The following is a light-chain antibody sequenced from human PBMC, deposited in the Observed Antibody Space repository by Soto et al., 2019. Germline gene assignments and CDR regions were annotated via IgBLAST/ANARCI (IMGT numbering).Light chain of an antibody. CDR2: DVS. J-gene: IGLJ1*01. Sequence: QSALTQPASVSGSPGQSITISCTGTSSDVGGNKYVSWYQHYPGKAPKLMICDVSNRPSGVSNRFSGSKSGNTASLTISGLQAEDEADYYCSEFTGTTYVFGSGTQLTVL. CDR3: SEFTGTTYV. CDR1: SSDVGGNKY. V-gene: IGLV2-14*03.